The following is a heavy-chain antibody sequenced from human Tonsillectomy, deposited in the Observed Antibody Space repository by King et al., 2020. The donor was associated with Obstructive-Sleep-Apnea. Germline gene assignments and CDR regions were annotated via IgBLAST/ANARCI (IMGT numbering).Heavy chain of an antibody. CDR2: IRYDGSNK. Sequence: VQLVESGGGVVQPGRSLRLSCAASGFTFSSYGMHWVRQAPGKGLEWVAFIRYDGSNKYYADSVKGRFTISRDNSKNTLYLQMNSLRAEDTAVYYCAKDRYYYDSSGYYYFDYWGQGTLVTVSS. J-gene: IGHJ4*02. CDR1: GFTFSSYG. V-gene: IGHV3-30*02. CDR3: AKDRYYYDSSGYYYFDY. D-gene: IGHD3-22*01.